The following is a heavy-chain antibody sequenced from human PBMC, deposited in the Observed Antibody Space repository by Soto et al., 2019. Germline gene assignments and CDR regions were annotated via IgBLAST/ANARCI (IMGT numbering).Heavy chain of an antibody. CDR3: AILIAVAGRGAGY. V-gene: IGHV3-23*01. Sequence: EVQMLESGGGLVQPGGSLRLSCAASGFTFSSYAMSWVRQAPGKGLEWVSSIGGSGATTYYADSVMGRFTTSRDNSEKTLYLQMNSLRAEDTAVYYCAILIAVAGRGAGYWGQGALVTVS. D-gene: IGHD6-19*01. CDR1: GFTFSSYA. J-gene: IGHJ4*02. CDR2: IGGSGATT.